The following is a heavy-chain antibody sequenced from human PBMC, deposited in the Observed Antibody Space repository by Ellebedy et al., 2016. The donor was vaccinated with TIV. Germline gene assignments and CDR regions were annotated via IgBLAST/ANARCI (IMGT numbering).Heavy chain of an antibody. CDR1: GYIFSNYW. Sequence: KVSCKTSGYIFSNYWIGWVRQMPGRGLEWMGIIYPGDSDTRYSPSSEGQVTISADKSISTAYLQWSSLKAPDTAMYYCARHDYGGQGGLDFWGQGTLVTVSS. CDR2: IYPGDSDT. V-gene: IGHV5-51*01. CDR3: ARHDYGGQGGLDF. J-gene: IGHJ4*02. D-gene: IGHD4-17*01.